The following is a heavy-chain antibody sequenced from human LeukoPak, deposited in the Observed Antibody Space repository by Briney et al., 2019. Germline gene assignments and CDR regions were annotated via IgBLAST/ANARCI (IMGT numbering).Heavy chain of an antibody. D-gene: IGHD3-9*01. Sequence: GGSLRLSCAASGFTFSTYWMHWVRQAPGKGLVWVSRINRDGSSTSYADSVKGRFTISRDNAKNTLYLQMNSLRAEDTAVYYCARNDTLTGNHFDYWGQGTLVTVSS. CDR2: INRDGSST. CDR1: GFTFSTYW. V-gene: IGHV3-74*01. CDR3: ARNDTLTGNHFDY. J-gene: IGHJ4*02.